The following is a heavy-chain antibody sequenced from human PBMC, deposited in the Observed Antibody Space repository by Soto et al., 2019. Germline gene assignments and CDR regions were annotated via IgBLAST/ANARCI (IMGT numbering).Heavy chain of an antibody. D-gene: IGHD3-3*01. CDR3: ARGSGRITIFGVVIIQFDP. J-gene: IGHJ5*02. CDR1: GGSISSGGYY. V-gene: IGHV4-31*03. CDR2: IYYSGST. Sequence: QVQLQESGPGLVKPSQTLSLTCTVSGGSISSGGYYWSWIRQHPGKGLEWIGYIYYSGSTYYNPSLKRRVTISVDTSKNQFSLKLSSVTAADTAVYYCARGSGRITIFGVVIIQFDPWGQGTLVTVSS.